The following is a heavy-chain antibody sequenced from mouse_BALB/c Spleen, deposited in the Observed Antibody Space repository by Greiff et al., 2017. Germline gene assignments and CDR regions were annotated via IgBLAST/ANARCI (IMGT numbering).Heavy chain of an antibody. CDR1: GYKFTSYW. V-gene: IGHV1S22*01. Sequence: LQQPGSELVRPGASVKLSCKASGYKFTSYWMHWVKQRHGQGLEWIGNIYPGSGSTNYDEKFKSKGTLTVDTSSSTAYMHLSSLTSEDSAVYDCTRGRYAYYAMDYWGQGTSVTVSS. J-gene: IGHJ4*01. D-gene: IGHD2-14*01. CDR2: IYPGSGST. CDR3: TRGRYAYYAMDY.